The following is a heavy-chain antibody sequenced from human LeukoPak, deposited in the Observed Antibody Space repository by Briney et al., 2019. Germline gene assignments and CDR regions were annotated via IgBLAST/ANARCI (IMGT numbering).Heavy chain of an antibody. D-gene: IGHD6-13*01. CDR1: GFNFNTYG. Sequence: GGSLRLSCAASGFNFNTYGMHWVRQAPGKGLEWVAVISYDGSNKYYADSVKGRFTISRDNSKNTLYLQMNSLRAEDTAVYYCARSGIAAAGKELDYWGQGTLVTVSS. V-gene: IGHV3-30*03. CDR3: ARSGIAAAGKELDY. J-gene: IGHJ4*02. CDR2: ISYDGSNK.